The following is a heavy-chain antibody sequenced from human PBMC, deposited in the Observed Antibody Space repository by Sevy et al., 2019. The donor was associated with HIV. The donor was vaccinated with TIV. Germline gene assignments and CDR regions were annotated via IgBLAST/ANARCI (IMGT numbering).Heavy chain of an antibody. V-gene: IGHV1-3*01. J-gene: IGHJ4*02. Sequence: ASVKVSCKASGYTFTSYAMHWVRPAPGQRLEWMGWINAGNGNTKYSQKFQGRVTITRETSGCTAYMELSSLRCEGTAGYYFARGSCNYVLDYWGQGTLVTVSS. CDR1: GYTFTSYA. CDR2: INAGNGNT. D-gene: IGHD4-4*01. CDR3: ARGSCNYVLDY.